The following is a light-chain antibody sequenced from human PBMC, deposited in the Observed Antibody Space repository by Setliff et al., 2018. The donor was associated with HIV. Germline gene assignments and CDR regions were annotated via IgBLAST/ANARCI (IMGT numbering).Light chain of an antibody. CDR1: SSDVGGYSY. Sequence: ALTQPASVSGSPGQSITISCTGTSSDVGGYSYVSWYQQHPGKAPKLIIYEARNRPSGVSYRFSGSKSGNTASLTISGLQAEDEADYYCSSYAITNTLPFGTGTKVTVL. J-gene: IGLJ1*01. CDR3: SSYAITNTLP. V-gene: IGLV2-14*01. CDR2: EAR.